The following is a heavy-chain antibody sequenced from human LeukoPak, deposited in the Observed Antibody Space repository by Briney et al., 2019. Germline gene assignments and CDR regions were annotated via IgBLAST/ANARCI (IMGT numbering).Heavy chain of an antibody. J-gene: IGHJ4*02. CDR2: IYHSGST. CDR1: GYSISSGYY. Sequence: SETLSLTCTVSGYSISSGYYWGWIRQPPGKGLEWIGSIYHSGSTYYNPSLKSRVTISVDTSKNQFSLNLTSVTAADTAVYYCASSGAETTVVTDYWGQGTLVTVSS. CDR3: ASSGAETTVVTDY. V-gene: IGHV4-38-2*02. D-gene: IGHD4-23*01.